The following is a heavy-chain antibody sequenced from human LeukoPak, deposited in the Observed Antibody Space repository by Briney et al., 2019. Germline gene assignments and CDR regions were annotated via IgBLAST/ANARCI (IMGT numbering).Heavy chain of an antibody. V-gene: IGHV3-64*01. Sequence: TGGSLRLSCAASGFSFSSYAMHWVRQAPGKGLEYVSAISSNGGSTYYANSVKGRFTISRDNSKNTLYLQMGSLRAEDMAVYYCAREGYSSGWYSYWFDPWGRGTLVTVSS. CDR2: ISSNGGST. D-gene: IGHD6-19*01. CDR3: AREGYSSGWYSYWFDP. CDR1: GFSFSSYA. J-gene: IGHJ5*02.